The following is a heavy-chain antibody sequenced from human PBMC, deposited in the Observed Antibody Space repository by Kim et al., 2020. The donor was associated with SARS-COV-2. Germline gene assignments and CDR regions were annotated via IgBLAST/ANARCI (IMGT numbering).Heavy chain of an antibody. J-gene: IGHJ4*02. V-gene: IGHV1-69*01. Sequence: AQKCQGRVTITADDSTSTAYMELGSLRSEDTAVYYCARVGHTAMVSYFDYWGQGTLVTVSS. D-gene: IGHD5-18*01. CDR3: ARVGHTAMVSYFDY.